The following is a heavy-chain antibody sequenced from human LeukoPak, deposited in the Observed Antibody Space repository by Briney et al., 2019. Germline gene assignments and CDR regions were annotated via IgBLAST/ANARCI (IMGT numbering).Heavy chain of an antibody. V-gene: IGHV3-23*01. J-gene: IGHJ4*02. D-gene: IGHD3-10*01. CDR3: AKRGVVIRVFLVGFHKEAYYFDS. CDR2: LSGSGGGT. Sequence: GGSLRLSCADSGITLRNYVMSWVRQAPGKGLEWVAGLSGSGGGTNYADSVQGLFTISRDNPKNTLYLQMNSLRAEDTAVYFCAKRGVVIRVFLVGFHKEAYYFDSWGQGALVTVSS. CDR1: GITLRNYV.